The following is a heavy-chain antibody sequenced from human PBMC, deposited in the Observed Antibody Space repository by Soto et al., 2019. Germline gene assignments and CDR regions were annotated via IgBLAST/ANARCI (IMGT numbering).Heavy chain of an antibody. V-gene: IGHV3-9*01. D-gene: IGHD4-17*01. CDR1: GFTFDDYA. CDR3: AKDSQTDYGDPLSYFDY. J-gene: IGHJ4*02. Sequence: EVQLVESGGGLVQPGRSLRLSCAASGFTFDDYAMHWVRQAPGKGLEWVSGISWNSGSIGYADSVKGRFTISRDNAKNSLYLQMNSLRAEDTALYYCAKDSQTDYGDPLSYFDYWGQGTLVTVSS. CDR2: ISWNSGSI.